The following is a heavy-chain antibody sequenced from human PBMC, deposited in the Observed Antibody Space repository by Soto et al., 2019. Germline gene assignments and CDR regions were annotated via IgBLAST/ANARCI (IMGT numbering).Heavy chain of an antibody. Sequence: EAQLLESGGGLVQPGGSLRPSCAASGFTFSSYALNWVRQAPGKGLEWVSVISGSGDNTYYADSVKGRFTISRDNSKNTLYLQMNILRAEDTAVYYCAKDLGTDDFWSAYYTYYYMDVWGKGTTVTVSS. CDR2: ISGSGDNT. V-gene: IGHV3-23*01. J-gene: IGHJ6*03. CDR3: AKDLGTDDFWSAYYTYYYMDV. CDR1: GFTFSSYA. D-gene: IGHD3-3*01.